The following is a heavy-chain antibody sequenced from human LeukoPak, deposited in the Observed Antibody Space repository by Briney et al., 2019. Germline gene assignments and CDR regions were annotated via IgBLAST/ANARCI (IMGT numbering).Heavy chain of an antibody. J-gene: IGHJ6*02. Sequence: SETLSLTRTVCVGSISSYYWSWIRQPPGKGLEWIGYIYYSGSTNYKPSLKSRVTISVDTSKNQVSLKLSSVTAADTAVYYCARVSPGSYGMDVWGQGTTVTVSS. CDR1: VGSISSYY. CDR3: ARVSPGSYGMDV. V-gene: IGHV4-59*01. D-gene: IGHD3-10*01. CDR2: IYYSGST.